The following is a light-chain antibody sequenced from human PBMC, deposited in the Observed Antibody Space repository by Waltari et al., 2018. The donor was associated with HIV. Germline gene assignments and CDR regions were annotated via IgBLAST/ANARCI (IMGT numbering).Light chain of an antibody. J-gene: IGKJ1*01. CDR3: QQRSKWPTT. CDR2: DAF. Sequence: DIVFTQSSATLSLSPGDRATLHRRATQSVRYDLAWYQQKPGQAPRLLIYDAFQRAADIPARFSGSWSGTDFTLTISSLESEDFAVYDCQQRSKWPTTFGQGTKVEMK. V-gene: IGKV3-11*01. CDR1: QSVRYD.